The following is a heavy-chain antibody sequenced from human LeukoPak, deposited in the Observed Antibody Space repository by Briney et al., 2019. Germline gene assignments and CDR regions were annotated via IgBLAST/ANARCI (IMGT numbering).Heavy chain of an antibody. CDR1: GGSISSSSYY. J-gene: IGHJ4*02. Sequence: PSETLSLTCTVSGGSISSSSYYWGWIRQPPGKGLEWIGSIYYSGSTYYNPSLESRVTISVDTSKNQFSLKLSSVTAADTAVYYCARARLGYYFDYWGQGTLVTVSS. CDR2: IYYSGST. CDR3: ARARLGYYFDY. V-gene: IGHV4-39*07. D-gene: IGHD3-16*01.